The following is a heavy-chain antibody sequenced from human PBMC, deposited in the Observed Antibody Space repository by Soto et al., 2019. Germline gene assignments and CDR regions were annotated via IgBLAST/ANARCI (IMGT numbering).Heavy chain of an antibody. D-gene: IGHD2-15*01. Sequence: SQTLSVTGASSGDSVSSYSVVWNWIRQSPSGGLEWLGRTYYRSKWYSEYAISVQSRITVNSDTSKNQVSLQLGSVTPDDTAFYYCVIRTGNSWLDYWAQRTTVIVS. CDR2: TYYRSKWYS. CDR3: VIRTGNSWLDY. J-gene: IGHJ4*02. V-gene: IGHV6-1*01. CDR1: GDSVSSYSVV.